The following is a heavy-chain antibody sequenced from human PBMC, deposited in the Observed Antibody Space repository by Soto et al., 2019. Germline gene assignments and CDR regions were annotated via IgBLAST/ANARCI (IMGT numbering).Heavy chain of an antibody. Sequence: GGSLRLSCAASGFPFRSRGLHWVRQAPGKGLEWVSFISYDGSNKYYADSVKGRFTISRDNSKNTLYLQMNSLTSEDTAVYHCWVPPGYGYYDFENYFENWGQGT. CDR1: GFPFRSRG. V-gene: IGHV3-30*03. CDR2: ISYDGSNK. D-gene: IGHD4-17*01. CDR3: WVPPGYGYYDFENYFEN. J-gene: IGHJ4*02.